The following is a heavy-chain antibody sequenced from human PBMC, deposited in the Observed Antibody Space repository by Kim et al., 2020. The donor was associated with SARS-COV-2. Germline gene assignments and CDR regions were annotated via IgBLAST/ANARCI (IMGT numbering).Heavy chain of an antibody. Sequence: VKGRFTNSRDDSKSIAYLQMNSLKTEDTAVYYCTREGYMVRGVIYYYFDYWGQGTLVTVSS. CDR3: TREGYMVRGVIYYYFDY. V-gene: IGHV3-49*02. J-gene: IGHJ4*02. D-gene: IGHD3-10*01.